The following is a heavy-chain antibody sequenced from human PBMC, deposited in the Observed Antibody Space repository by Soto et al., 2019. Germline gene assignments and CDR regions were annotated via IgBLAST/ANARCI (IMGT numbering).Heavy chain of an antibody. CDR3: ARFSSYSSSWYGAFDI. CDR1: GYTFTSYG. V-gene: IGHV1-18*04. CDR2: ISAYNGNI. J-gene: IGHJ3*02. Sequence: ALVKVSCKASGYTFTSYGISWVRQAPGQGLEWMGWISAYNGNINYAQKLQGRVTMTTDTSMSTAYMELRSLRSDDTAVYYCARFSSYSSSWYGAFDIWGQGTMVTVSS. D-gene: IGHD6-13*01.